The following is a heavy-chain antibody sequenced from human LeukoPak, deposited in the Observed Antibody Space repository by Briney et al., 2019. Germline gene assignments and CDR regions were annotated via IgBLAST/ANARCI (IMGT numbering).Heavy chain of an antibody. CDR1: GGSISDYY. CDR2: INYSGST. V-gene: IGHV4-59*12. J-gene: IGHJ4*02. Sequence: PSETLSLTCTVSGGSISDYYWSWIRQPPGKELEWIGYINYSGSTNYNPSLKSRVTITVDTSKNQFSLKLSSVTAADTAVYYCARGGYYFDYWGQGTLVTVSS. CDR3: ARGGYYFDY.